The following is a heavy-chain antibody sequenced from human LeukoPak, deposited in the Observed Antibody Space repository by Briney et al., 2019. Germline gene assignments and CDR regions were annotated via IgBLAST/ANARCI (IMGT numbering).Heavy chain of an antibody. CDR2: IYYSGST. J-gene: IGHJ4*02. CDR1: GGSISSYY. Sequence: SETLSLTCTVSGGSISSYYWSWIRQPAGKGLEWIGSIYYSGSTYYNPSLKSRVTISVDTSKNQFSLKLSSVTAADTAVYYCARQRYCSSTSCYGGGGYFDYWGQGTLVTVSS. V-gene: IGHV4-59*05. CDR3: ARQRYCSSTSCYGGGGYFDY. D-gene: IGHD2-2*01.